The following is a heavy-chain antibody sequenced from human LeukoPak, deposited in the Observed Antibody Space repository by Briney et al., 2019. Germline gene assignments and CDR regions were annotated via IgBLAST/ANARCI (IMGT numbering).Heavy chain of an antibody. J-gene: IGHJ5*02. D-gene: IGHD4-23*01. CDR1: GGSFSGYY. Sequence: SETLSLTCAVYGGSFSGYYWSWIRQPPGKGLEWIGEINHSGSTYYNPSLKSRVTISVDRSKNQFSLKLSSVTAADTAVYYCARTVRFRSYGGNPYNWFDPWGQGTLVTVSS. CDR3: ARTVRFRSYGGNPYNWFDP. V-gene: IGHV4-34*01. CDR2: INHSGST.